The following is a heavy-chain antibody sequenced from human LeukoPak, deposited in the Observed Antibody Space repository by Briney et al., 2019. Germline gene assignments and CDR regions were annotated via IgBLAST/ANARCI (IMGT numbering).Heavy chain of an antibody. CDR1: GGSFSDYY. V-gene: IGHV4-34*01. D-gene: IGHD3-3*01. CDR2: IKHSEST. CDR3: ARGPTFWSGPRYFDY. Sequence: SETLSLTCAVYGGSFSDYYWSWIRQPPGKGLEWIGEIKHSESTNYSPSLKSRVTISLDTSKNQFSLKLTSVTAADTAVYYCARGPTFWSGPRYFDYWGQGTLVTVSS. J-gene: IGHJ4*02.